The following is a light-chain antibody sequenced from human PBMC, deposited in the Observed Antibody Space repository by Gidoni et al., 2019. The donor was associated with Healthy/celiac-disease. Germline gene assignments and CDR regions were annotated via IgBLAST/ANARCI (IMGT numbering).Light chain of an antibody. Sequence: EIVLTQSPATLSLSPGERATLSCRASQCVSSSLAWYQQKPGQAPRLLIYDASNRATGIPARFSGSGSGTDFTLTISSLEPEDFAVYCCQQRSNWWTFGQGTKVEIK. CDR3: QQRSNWWT. J-gene: IGKJ1*01. CDR2: DAS. V-gene: IGKV3-11*01. CDR1: QCVSSS.